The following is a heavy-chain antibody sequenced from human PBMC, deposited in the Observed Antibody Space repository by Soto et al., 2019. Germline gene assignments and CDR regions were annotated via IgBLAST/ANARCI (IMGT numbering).Heavy chain of an antibody. CDR3: ARDKMATMTFYYYYGMDV. CDR2: ISAYNGNT. CDR1: GYTFTSYG. V-gene: IGHV1-18*01. Sequence: QVQLVQSGAEVKKPGASVKVSCKASGYTFTSYGISWVRQAPGQGLEWMGWISAYNGNTNYAQKLQGRVTMTTDTSMSTAYMELRSLRSDDTAVYYCARDKMATMTFYYYYGMDVWGQGTTVTVSS. J-gene: IGHJ6*02. D-gene: IGHD5-12*01.